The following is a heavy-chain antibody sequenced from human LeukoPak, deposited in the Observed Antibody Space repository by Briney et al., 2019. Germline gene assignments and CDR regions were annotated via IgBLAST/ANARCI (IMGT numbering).Heavy chain of an antibody. CDR3: ATVTTSPAQLYGMDV. CDR1: GYTLTELS. J-gene: IGHJ6*02. CDR2: FDPEDGET. V-gene: IGHV1-24*01. D-gene: IGHD3-3*01. Sequence: ASVRVSCKVSGYTLTELSMHWVRQAPGKGLEWMGGFDPEDGETIYAQKFQGRVTMTEDTSTDTAYMELSSLRSEDTAVYYCATVTTSPAQLYGMDVWGQGTTVTVSS.